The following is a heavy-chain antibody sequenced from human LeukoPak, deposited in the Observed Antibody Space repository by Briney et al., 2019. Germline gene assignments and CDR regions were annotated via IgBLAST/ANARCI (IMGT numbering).Heavy chain of an antibody. Sequence: GGSLRLSCAASGFTFSSYGMHWVRQAPGKGLEWVAIISDDGSNKYYADSVKGRFTISRDNSKNTLYLQMNSLRAEDTAVYYRAKGKPTGYSSGWGYYFDYWGQGTLVTVSS. V-gene: IGHV3-30*18. CDR3: AKGKPTGYSSGWGYYFDY. CDR1: GFTFSSYG. J-gene: IGHJ4*02. D-gene: IGHD6-19*01. CDR2: ISDDGSNK.